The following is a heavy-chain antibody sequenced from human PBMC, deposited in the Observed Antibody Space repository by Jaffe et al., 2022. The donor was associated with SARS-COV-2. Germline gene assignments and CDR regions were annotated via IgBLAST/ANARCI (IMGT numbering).Heavy chain of an antibody. CDR3: TTSGSYLGTSYAFDI. Sequence: EVQLVESGGGLVKPGGSLRLSCAASGFTFSNAWMSWVRQAPGKGLEWVGRIKSKTDGGTTDYAAPVKGRFTISRDDSKNTLYLQMNSLKTEDTAVYYCTTSGSYLGTSYAFDIWGQGTMVTVSS. CDR2: IKSKTDGGTT. CDR1: GFTFSNAW. J-gene: IGHJ3*02. D-gene: IGHD1-26*01. V-gene: IGHV3-15*01.